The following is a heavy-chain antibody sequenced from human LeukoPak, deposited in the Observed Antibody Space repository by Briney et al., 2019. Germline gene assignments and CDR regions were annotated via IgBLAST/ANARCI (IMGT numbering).Heavy chain of an antibody. CDR1: GGSISSYY. V-gene: IGHV4-59*01. CDR3: AREYSGSYYAFDI. Sequence: KPSETLSLTWTVSGGSISSYYWSWIRQPPGEGLEWIGYIYYSGSTNYNPSLKSRVTISVDTSKNQFSLKLSSVTAADTAVYYCAREYSGSYYAFDIWGQGTMVTVSS. J-gene: IGHJ3*02. D-gene: IGHD1-26*01. CDR2: IYYSGST.